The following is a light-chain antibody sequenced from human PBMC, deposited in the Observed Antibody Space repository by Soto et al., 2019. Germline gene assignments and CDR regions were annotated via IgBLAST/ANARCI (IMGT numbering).Light chain of an antibody. CDR2: EVS. J-gene: IGLJ2*01. CDR1: SSDVGAYNY. V-gene: IGLV2-8*01. Sequence: QSALTQPPSASGSPGQSVTISCTGTSSDVGAYNYVSWYQQYPDKAPKLMIYEVSKRPSGVPDRFSGSKSGNTASLTVSGLQAEDEADYYCSSYAGSNNVFGGGTKLTVL. CDR3: SSYAGSNNV.